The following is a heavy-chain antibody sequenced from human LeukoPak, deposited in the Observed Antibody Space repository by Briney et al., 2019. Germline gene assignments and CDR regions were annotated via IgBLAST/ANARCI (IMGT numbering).Heavy chain of an antibody. J-gene: IGHJ6*04. V-gene: IGHV3-33*01. CDR1: GFTFSSYG. D-gene: IGHD2-2*01. Sequence: GGSLRLSCAASGFTFSSYGVHWVRQAPGKGLEWVAVIWYDGSKKYYADSVKGRFTISRDNSKNTLYLQMNSLRAEDTAVYYCARVDGYCSSTSCPNPRYYYGMDVWGKGTTVTVSS. CDR3: ARVDGYCSSTSCPNPRYYYGMDV. CDR2: IWYDGSKK.